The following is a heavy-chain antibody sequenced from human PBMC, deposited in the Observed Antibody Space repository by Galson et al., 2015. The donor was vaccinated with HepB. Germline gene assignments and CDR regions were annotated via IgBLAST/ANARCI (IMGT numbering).Heavy chain of an antibody. CDR1: GYTFTGYY. Sequence: SVKVPCKASGYTFTGYYMHWVRQAPGQGLEWMGWINPNSGGTNYAQKFQGRVTMTRDTSISTAYMELSRLRSDDTAVFYCARPLWFGELYAFDIWGQGTMVTVSS. V-gene: IGHV1-2*02. J-gene: IGHJ3*02. CDR2: INPNSGGT. D-gene: IGHD3-10*01. CDR3: ARPLWFGELYAFDI.